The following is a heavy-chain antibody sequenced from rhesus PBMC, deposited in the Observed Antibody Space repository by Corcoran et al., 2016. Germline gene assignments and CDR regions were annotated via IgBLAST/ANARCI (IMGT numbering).Heavy chain of an antibody. Sequence: QVQLQESGPGLVKPSETLSLTCAVSGGSISSSNWWSWIRQPPGKGLEWIGYISGSSGSTYYNPSLKSRVTISKDTSKNQFSLKLSSVTAADTAVYYCARDWKGYSYSLAYGGQGVLVTVSS. J-gene: IGHJ4*01. CDR1: GGSISSSNW. CDR2: ISGSSGST. V-gene: IGHV4S19*01. CDR3: ARDWKGYSYSLAY. D-gene: IGHD5-12*01.